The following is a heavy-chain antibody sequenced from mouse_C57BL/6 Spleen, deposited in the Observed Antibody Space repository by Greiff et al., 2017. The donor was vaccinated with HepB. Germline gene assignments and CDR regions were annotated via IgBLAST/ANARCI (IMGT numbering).Heavy chain of an antibody. J-gene: IGHJ3*01. CDR2: IDPSDSET. V-gene: IGHV1-52*01. Sequence: VQLQQPGAELVRPGSSVKLSCKASGYTFTSYWMHWVKQRPIQGLEWIGNIDPSDSETHYNQKFKDKATLTVDKSSSTAYMQLSSLTSEDSAVYYCASAYDCGDAWFAYWGQGTLVTVSA. D-gene: IGHD2-4*01. CDR3: ASAYDCGDAWFAY. CDR1: GYTFTSYW.